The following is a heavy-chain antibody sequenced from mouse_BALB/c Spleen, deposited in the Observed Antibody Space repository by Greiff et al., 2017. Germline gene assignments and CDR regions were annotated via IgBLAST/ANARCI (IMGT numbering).Heavy chain of an antibody. Sequence: QLKESGPGLVKPSQSLSLTCTVTGYSITSDYAWNWIRQFPGNKLEWMGYISYSGSTSYNPSLKSRISITRDTSKNQFFLQLNSVTTEDTATYYCARGYRYDGAWFAYWGQGTLVTVSA. CDR1: GYSITSDYA. CDR2: ISYSGST. J-gene: IGHJ3*01. V-gene: IGHV3-2*02. CDR3: ARGYRYDGAWFAY. D-gene: IGHD2-14*01.